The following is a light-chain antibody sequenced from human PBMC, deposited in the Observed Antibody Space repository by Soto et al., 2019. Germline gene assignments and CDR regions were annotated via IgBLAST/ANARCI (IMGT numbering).Light chain of an antibody. CDR1: QGISSY. J-gene: IGKJ1*01. CDR2: AAS. V-gene: IGKV1-9*01. Sequence: IQWSQSPSPLSASVGDRVTITCRASQGISSYLAWYQQKPGKAPKLLIYAASTLQSGVPSRFSGSGSGTEFTLTIRSLQPEDFATYYCIQHKTYPLTFGQGTKVDI. CDR3: IQHKTYPLT.